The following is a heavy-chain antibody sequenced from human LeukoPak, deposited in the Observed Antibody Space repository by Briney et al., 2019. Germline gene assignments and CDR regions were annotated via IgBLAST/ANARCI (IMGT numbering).Heavy chain of an antibody. Sequence: ASVKVSCKASGYTFTSYGISWVRQAPGQGLEWMGWISPYNGNTNYAQNLQGRVTMTTDTSTNTAYMDLRSLRSDDTAVYYCARESDYDFWSGYYYLFDYWGQGTLVTVSS. CDR2: ISPYNGNT. J-gene: IGHJ4*02. D-gene: IGHD3-3*01. V-gene: IGHV1-18*01. CDR1: GYTFTSYG. CDR3: ARESDYDFWSGYYYLFDY.